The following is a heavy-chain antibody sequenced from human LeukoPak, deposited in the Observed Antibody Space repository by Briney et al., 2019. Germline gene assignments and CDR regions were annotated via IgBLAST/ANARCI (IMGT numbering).Heavy chain of an antibody. D-gene: IGHD3-10*01. Sequence: GRSLRLSCAASGFTFSDHGMHWVRQAPGKGLEWVAIIWYNGSKKYYAESVQGRFTISRDNSKNTLYLQMSSLRAEDTAVYYCARDPYGSVDGYFDYWGQGTLVSVSS. CDR1: GFTFSDHG. V-gene: IGHV3-33*01. CDR2: IWYNGSKK. J-gene: IGHJ4*02. CDR3: ARDPYGSVDGYFDY.